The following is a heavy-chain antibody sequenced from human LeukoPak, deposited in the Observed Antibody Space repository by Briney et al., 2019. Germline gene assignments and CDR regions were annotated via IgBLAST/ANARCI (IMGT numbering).Heavy chain of an antibody. Sequence: GGSLRLSCAASGFTFSSYWMSWVRQAPGKGLEWVSSISSSSSYIYYADSVKGRFTISRDNAKNSLYLQMNSLRAEDTAVYYCARVATQEYYFDYWGQGTLVTVSS. D-gene: IGHD5-12*01. V-gene: IGHV3-21*01. CDR3: ARVATQEYYFDY. CDR1: GFTFSSYW. CDR2: ISSSSSYI. J-gene: IGHJ4*02.